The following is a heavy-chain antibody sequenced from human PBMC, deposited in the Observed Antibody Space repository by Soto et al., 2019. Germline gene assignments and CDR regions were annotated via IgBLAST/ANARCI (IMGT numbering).Heavy chain of an antibody. J-gene: IGHJ6*03. CDR3: ARQKKERKRFLEWLGGGYYYYYMDV. V-gene: IGHV4-59*08. Sequence: SETLSLTCTVSGGSISSYYWSWIRQPPGKGLEWIGYIYYSGSTNYNPSLKSRVTISVDTSKNQFSLKLSSVTAADTAVYYCARQKKERKRFLEWLGGGYYYYYMDVWGKGTTVTVSS. CDR2: IYYSGST. CDR1: GGSISSYY. D-gene: IGHD3-3*01.